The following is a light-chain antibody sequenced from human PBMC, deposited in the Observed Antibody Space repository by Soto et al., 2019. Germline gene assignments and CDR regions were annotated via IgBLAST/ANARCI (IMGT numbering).Light chain of an antibody. CDR1: SNDVGGYNY. CDR3: CSYAGTYTFMV. J-gene: IGLJ2*01. Sequence: QSVLTQPRSVSGSPGQSVTISCTGTSNDVGGYNYVCWYQQHPGKAPKLMIYDVTKRPSGVPDRFSGSKSGNTASLTISGLQAEDEGDYFCCSYAGTYTFMVFGGGTKVTVL. CDR2: DVT. V-gene: IGLV2-11*01.